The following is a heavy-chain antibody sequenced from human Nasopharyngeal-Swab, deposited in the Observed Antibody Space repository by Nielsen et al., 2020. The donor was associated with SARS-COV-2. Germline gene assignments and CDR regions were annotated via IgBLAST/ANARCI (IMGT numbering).Heavy chain of an antibody. D-gene: IGHD6-19*01. J-gene: IGHJ4*02. V-gene: IGHV1-18*01. CDR2: ISAYNGNT. CDR1: GYIFTRYA. CDR3: ARAGIAVAAKNDY. Sequence: ASVKVSCKASGYIFTRYAINWVRQAPGQGLEWMGWISAYNGNTNCAQKLQGRVTMTTDTSTSTAYMELRSLRSDDTAVYYCARAGIAVAAKNDYWGQGTLVTVSS.